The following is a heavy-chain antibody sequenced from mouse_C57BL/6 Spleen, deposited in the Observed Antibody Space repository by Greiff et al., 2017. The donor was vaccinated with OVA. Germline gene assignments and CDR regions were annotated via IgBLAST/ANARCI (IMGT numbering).Heavy chain of an antibody. CDR2: ISDGGSYT. CDR1: GFTFSSYA. Sequence: EVMLVESGGGLVKPGGSLKLSCAASGFTFSSYAMSWVRQTPEKRLEWVATISDGGSYTYYPDNVKGRFTISRDNAKNNLYLQMSHLKSEDTAMYYCAIITTVRDYAMDYWGQGTSVTVSS. J-gene: IGHJ4*01. D-gene: IGHD1-1*01. V-gene: IGHV5-4*03. CDR3: AIITTVRDYAMDY.